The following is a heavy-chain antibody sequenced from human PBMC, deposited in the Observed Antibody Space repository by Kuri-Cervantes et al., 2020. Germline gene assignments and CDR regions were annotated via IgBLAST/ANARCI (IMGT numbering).Heavy chain of an antibody. CDR3: ARDFDTMVRGVFDP. V-gene: IGHV1-2*02. D-gene: IGHD3-10*01. J-gene: IGHJ5*02. CDR2: INPNSGGT. Sequence: ASVTVSCKASGYTFTGYYMHWVRQAPGQGLEWMGWINPNSGGTNYAQKFQGRVTMTRDTSISTAYMELSRLRSDDTAVYYCARDFDTMVRGVFDPWGQGTLVTVSS. CDR1: GYTFTGYY.